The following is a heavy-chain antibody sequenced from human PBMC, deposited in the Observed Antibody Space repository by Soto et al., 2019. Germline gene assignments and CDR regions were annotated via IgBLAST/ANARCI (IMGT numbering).Heavy chain of an antibody. CDR1: GLTFSSYE. J-gene: IGHJ4*02. V-gene: IGHV3-48*03. Sequence: GSLRLSCAASGLTFSSYEMNWVRQAPGKGPEWVSYISSSGSTIYYADSVKGRFTISRDNAKNSLYLQMNSLRAEDTAVYYCARWSFYGSGSPFFDYWGQGTLVTVSS. D-gene: IGHD3-10*01. CDR3: ARWSFYGSGSPFFDY. CDR2: ISSSGSTI.